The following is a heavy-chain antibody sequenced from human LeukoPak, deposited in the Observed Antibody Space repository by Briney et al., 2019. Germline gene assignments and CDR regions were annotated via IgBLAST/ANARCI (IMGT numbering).Heavy chain of an antibody. CDR1: GYTFTSYG. CDR2: ISAYNGNT. Sequence: VASVKVSCKASGYTFTSYGISWVRQAPGQGLEWMGWISAYNGNTNYAQKLQGRVTMTTDTSASTAYMELSSLRSEDTAVYYCASAVPAAIASRLDYWGQGTLVTVSS. CDR3: ASAVPAAIASRLDY. V-gene: IGHV1-18*01. D-gene: IGHD2-2*01. J-gene: IGHJ4*02.